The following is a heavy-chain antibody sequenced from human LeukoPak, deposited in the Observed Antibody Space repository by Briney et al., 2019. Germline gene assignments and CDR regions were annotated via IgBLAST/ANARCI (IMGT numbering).Heavy chain of an antibody. CDR3: AGEPGSHAGAVPAY. CDR2: INSDGSSL. V-gene: IGHV3-74*01. Sequence: GGSLRLACAASGLTFSSYWMHWVRQGPGKGLVWVSRINSDGSSLTYAASVEGRFTISRDNAKNTLYLQMNSLRAEDTAVYYCAGEPGSHAGAVPAYWGQGALVIVSS. J-gene: IGHJ4*02. CDR1: GLTFSSYW. D-gene: IGHD1-26*01.